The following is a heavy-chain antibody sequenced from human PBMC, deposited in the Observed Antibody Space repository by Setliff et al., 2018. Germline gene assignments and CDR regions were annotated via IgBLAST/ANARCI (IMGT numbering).Heavy chain of an antibody. CDR2: ISRGGNTI. J-gene: IGHJ4*02. CDR1: GFTFSDYY. V-gene: IGHV3-11*04. CDR3: ARDFGSHFFDY. Sequence: PGGSLRLSCAASGFTFSDYYMNWIRQAPGKGLEWVSYISRGGNTIYYADSVKGRFTISRDNAKNSLYLQMSSLRAEDTAVYYCARDFGSHFFDYWSQGTLVTVSS. D-gene: IGHD3-16*01.